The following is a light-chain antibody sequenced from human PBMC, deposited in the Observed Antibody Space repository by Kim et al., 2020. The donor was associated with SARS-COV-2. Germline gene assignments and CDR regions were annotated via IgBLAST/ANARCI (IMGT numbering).Light chain of an antibody. CDR2: EDN. V-gene: IGLV6-57*01. Sequence: NFMLTQPHSVSESPGKTVIISCTRSSGSITRNYVRWYQHRPGTSPTTVIYEDNRRPSGVPDRFSGSIDSSSNSASLTISGLRIEDEADYYCQSYDSSSVVFGGGTQLTVL. CDR1: SGSITRNY. J-gene: IGLJ2*01. CDR3: QSYDSSSVV.